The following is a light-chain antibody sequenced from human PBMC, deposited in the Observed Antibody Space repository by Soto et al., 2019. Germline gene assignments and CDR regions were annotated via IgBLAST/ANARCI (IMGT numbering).Light chain of an antibody. CDR3: QRTYNAPFP. V-gene: IGKV1-39*01. Sequence: DIPMTQSPSSLSAFVGDTVTINCRATDSIDRYLNWYQQKPGQAPRVLITAASTLESGVPSRFSGSGCGTDFTLTINNLQPEDFATYYCQRTYNAPFPLGPGTKVSIK. CDR2: AAS. J-gene: IGKJ3*01. CDR1: DSIDRY.